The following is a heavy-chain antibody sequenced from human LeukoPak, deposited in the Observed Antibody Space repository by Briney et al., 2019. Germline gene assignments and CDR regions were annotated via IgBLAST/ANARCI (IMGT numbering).Heavy chain of an antibody. CDR1: GYSFNSYG. CDR3: ARGSPTAMINTPFDF. CDR2: INPNTGGT. V-gene: IGHV1-2*02. D-gene: IGHD5-18*01. Sequence: ASVKVSCKASGYSFNSYGISWVRQAPGQGLEWMGWINPNTGGTNYAQKFQGRVTMTSDTSISTAYMELSRLRSDDTAVYYCARGSPTAMINTPFDFWGQGTLVTVSS. J-gene: IGHJ4*02.